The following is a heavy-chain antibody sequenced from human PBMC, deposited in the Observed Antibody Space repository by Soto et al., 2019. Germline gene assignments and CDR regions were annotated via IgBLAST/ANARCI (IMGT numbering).Heavy chain of an antibody. D-gene: IGHD6-6*01. J-gene: IGHJ4*02. V-gene: IGHV1-8*01. CDR2: MDPNSGNT. Sequence: QVQLVQSGAEVKKPGASVKVSCKSSGYTFTSYDINWVRQATGQWLEWMGWMDPNSGNTGYAHKFQGRVTMTRNTSISTAYMELSSLRSEDTAVYYCARDSYSSSSSDFDYWGQGTLVTVSS. CDR3: ARDSYSSSSSDFDY. CDR1: GYTFTSYD.